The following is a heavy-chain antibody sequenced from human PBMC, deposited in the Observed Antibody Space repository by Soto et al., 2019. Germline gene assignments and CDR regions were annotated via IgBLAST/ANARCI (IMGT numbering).Heavy chain of an antibody. V-gene: IGHV4-4*02. Sequence: QVHLQESGPGLVEPSETLSLTCAVSGVSVSETYWWSWVRQPPGKGLEWIGEISHRGTPHYNASLGRRVSMSTDTSRNQISLTLMSVTAADSASYFCARHVGVPGTRGFDYWGQGTLVTVSS. CDR3: ARHVGVPGTRGFDY. J-gene: IGHJ4*02. CDR2: ISHRGTP. CDR1: GVSVSETYW. D-gene: IGHD6-13*01.